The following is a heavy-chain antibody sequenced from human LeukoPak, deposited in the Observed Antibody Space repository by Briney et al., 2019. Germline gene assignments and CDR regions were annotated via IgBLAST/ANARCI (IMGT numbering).Heavy chain of an antibody. CDR2: IGSSGSPI. D-gene: IGHD1-26*01. Sequence: GGSLRLSCAACGFTFSSYSMNWVRQAPGKGLEWLSYIGSSGSPIYYADSVKGRFTISRDNANSLLYLQMNQLTDEDTAVYYCARGVGQDAFDIWGQGTMVTVSS. J-gene: IGHJ3*02. CDR3: ARGVGQDAFDI. CDR1: GFTFSSYS. V-gene: IGHV3-48*02.